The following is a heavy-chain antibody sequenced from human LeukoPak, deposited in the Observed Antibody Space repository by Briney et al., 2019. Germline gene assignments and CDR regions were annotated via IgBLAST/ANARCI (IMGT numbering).Heavy chain of an antibody. J-gene: IGHJ4*02. CDR1: GYSISSGYY. V-gene: IGHV4-38-2*02. CDR2: IYHSGRT. CDR3: ARAGGSYWVPHFDY. Sequence: SETLSLTCTVSGYSISSGYYWGWIRQPPGKGLEWIGSIYHSGRTFYNPSLKSRVTISVDTSKNQFSLKLSSVTAADTAVYYCARAGGSYWVPHFDYWGQGTLVTVSS. D-gene: IGHD1-26*01.